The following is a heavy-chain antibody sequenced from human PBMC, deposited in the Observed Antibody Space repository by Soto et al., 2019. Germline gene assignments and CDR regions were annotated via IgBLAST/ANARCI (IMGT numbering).Heavy chain of an antibody. CDR2: IYYSGST. CDR1: SCSIISSNYY. J-gene: IGHJ5*02. V-gene: IGHV4-39*01. Sequence: SETLSLTCTVSSCSIISSNYYLAWIRQPPEKGLEWIATIYYSGSTYYSPSLKSRVTISVDTSKNQFSLRLASVTAADTAVYYCARLNKPGWFDPRGQGTLVTVSS. CDR3: ARLNKPGWFDP.